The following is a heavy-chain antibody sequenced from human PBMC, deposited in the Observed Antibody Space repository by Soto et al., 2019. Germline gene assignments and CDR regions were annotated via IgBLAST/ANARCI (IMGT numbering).Heavy chain of an antibody. V-gene: IGHV3-48*01. J-gene: IGHJ4*02. Sequence: PGGSLRLSCAASGFTFSSYAMSWVRQAPGKGLEWVSYISSSGSTTYYADSVKGRFTISRDNAKNSLYLQMNSLRAEDTAVYYCARGPAIRWFIYWGQGTLVTVSS. CDR3: ARGPAIRWFIY. CDR2: ISSSGSTT. D-gene: IGHD2-8*02. CDR1: GFTFSSYA.